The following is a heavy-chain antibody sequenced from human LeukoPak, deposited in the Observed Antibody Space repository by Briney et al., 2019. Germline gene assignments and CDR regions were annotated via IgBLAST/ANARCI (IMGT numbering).Heavy chain of an antibody. CDR2: ITRGGDIT. J-gene: IGHJ4*02. CDR3: SQGSWGDD. V-gene: IGHV3-23*01. CDR1: GFTFSSYA. D-gene: IGHD1-26*01. Sequence: GGSLRLSCAASGFTFSSYAMHWVRQAPGKGLEWVSTITRGGDITYYADSVKGRFTISRDNSKNTVYLQMNSLRAEDTAVYYCSQGSWGDDWGQRTLVTVSS.